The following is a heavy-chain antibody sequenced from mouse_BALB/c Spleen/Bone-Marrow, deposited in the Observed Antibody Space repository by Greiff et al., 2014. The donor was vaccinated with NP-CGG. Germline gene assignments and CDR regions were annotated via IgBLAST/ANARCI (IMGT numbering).Heavy chain of an antibody. D-gene: IGHD1-1*01. Sequence: VQLQQSGPELVRPGVSVKLSCKGSGYTFTAYAMHWVKQSHAKSLEWIGLISTYSGNTHYNQNFKGKATMTVDKSSSTAYMERARLTSEDSAIYYCARNFYGSSYFDYWGQGTTLTVSS. CDR2: ISTYSGNT. V-gene: IGHV1-67*01. J-gene: IGHJ2*01. CDR3: ARNFYGSSYFDY. CDR1: GYTFTAYA.